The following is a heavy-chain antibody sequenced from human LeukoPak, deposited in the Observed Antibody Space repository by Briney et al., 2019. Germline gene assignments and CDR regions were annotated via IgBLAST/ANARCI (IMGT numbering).Heavy chain of an antibody. V-gene: IGHV1-18*01. CDR3: ARMVVVAATLMGYFDL. Sequence: GASVKVSCKSSGYTFTTYGISWLRQAPGQGLEWMGWISGYNGNTNYAQKFQGKVTMTTDTSTSTVYMELRSLPSDDTAVYYCARMVVVAATLMGYFDLWGRGTLVTVPS. CDR2: ISGYNGNT. J-gene: IGHJ2*01. CDR1: GYTFTTYG. D-gene: IGHD2-15*01.